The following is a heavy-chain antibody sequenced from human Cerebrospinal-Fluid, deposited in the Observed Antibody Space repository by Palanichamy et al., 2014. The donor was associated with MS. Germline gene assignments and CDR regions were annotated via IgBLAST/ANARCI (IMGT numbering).Heavy chain of an antibody. D-gene: IGHD4-11*01. CDR2: INPNSGGT. Sequence: QVHLVQSGAEAKKPGASVKVSCRASGYTFSGYYMHWVRQAPGQGLEWMGWINPNSGGTNYAQNFQGWVTMTRVTSSATAYLELRRLKSDDTALYYCAKGASDSNYAGGMDVWGQGTMVTVSS. CDR1: GYTFSGYY. CDR3: AKGASDSNYAGGMDV. J-gene: IGHJ6*02. V-gene: IGHV1-2*04.